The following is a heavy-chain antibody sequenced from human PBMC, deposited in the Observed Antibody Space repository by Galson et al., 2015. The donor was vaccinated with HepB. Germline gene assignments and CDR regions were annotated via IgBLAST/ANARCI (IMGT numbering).Heavy chain of an antibody. CDR2: INPKIGSS. Sequence: SVKVSCKASGYTFTGYYLHWVRQAPGQGLEWMGWINPKIGSSKHAQKFQGRVTMTRDTSISTAYMELSRLRSDDTAVYYCARDDTGDYGDYPLAYWGQGTLVTVSS. CDR3: ARDDTGDYGDYPLAY. D-gene: IGHD4-17*01. V-gene: IGHV1-2*02. J-gene: IGHJ4*02. CDR1: GYTFTGYY.